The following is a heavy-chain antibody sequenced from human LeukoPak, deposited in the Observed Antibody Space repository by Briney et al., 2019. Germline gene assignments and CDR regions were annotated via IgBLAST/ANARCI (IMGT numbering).Heavy chain of an antibody. CDR3: ARSWGMYGHFDY. D-gene: IGHD3-16*01. J-gene: IGHJ4*02. Sequence: GKSLSLSCVTSGFTFSSYWMSWVRQAPGKGLEWVANIKQDGSEKYYVDSVKGRFTISRDNAKNSLYLQMNSLRAEDTAVYYCARSWGMYGHFDYWGQGTLVTVSS. CDR2: IKQDGSEK. V-gene: IGHV3-7*01. CDR1: GFTFSSYW.